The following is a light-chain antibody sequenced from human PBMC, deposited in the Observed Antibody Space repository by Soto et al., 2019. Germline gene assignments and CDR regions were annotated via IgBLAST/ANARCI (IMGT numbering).Light chain of an antibody. CDR2: DVS. Sequence: QSALTQPASVSGSPGQSITISCTGTSSDVGGYNYVSWYQQHPGKAPKLMIYDVSNRPSGVSNRFSGSKSGNTASLTISGLQAEDEADYYCSSVVVFGGGTKLTVL. CDR1: SSDVGGYNY. CDR3: SSVVV. V-gene: IGLV2-14*01. J-gene: IGLJ2*01.